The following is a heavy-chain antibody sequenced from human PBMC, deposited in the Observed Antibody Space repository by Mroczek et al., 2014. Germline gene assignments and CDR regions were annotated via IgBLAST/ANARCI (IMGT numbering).Heavy chain of an antibody. J-gene: IGHJ4*02. V-gene: IGHV4-34*01. CDR2: INHSGST. Sequence: QVQLQQWGAGLLKPSETLSLTCAVYGGSFSGYYWSWIRQPPGKGLEWIGEINHSGSTNYNPSLKSRVTISVDTSKNQFSLKLSSVTAADTAVYYCSYGYSYGITDGFDYWGQGTLVTVSS. CDR1: GGSFSGYY. CDR3: SYGYSYGITDGFDY. D-gene: IGHD5-18*01.